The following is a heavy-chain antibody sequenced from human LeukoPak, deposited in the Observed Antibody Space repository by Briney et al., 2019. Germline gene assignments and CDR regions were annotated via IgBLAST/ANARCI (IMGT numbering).Heavy chain of an antibody. CDR3: ARGALGFYGMDV. J-gene: IGHJ6*02. CDR1: GYTFTSYD. Sequence: ASVKVSCKASGYTFTSYDINWVRQATGQGLEWMGWMNPNSGNTGYAQKFQGRVTMTRNTSISTAYMELSSLRSEDTAVYYCARGALGFYGMDVWGQGTTVTVSS. CDR2: MNPNSGNT. V-gene: IGHV1-8*01.